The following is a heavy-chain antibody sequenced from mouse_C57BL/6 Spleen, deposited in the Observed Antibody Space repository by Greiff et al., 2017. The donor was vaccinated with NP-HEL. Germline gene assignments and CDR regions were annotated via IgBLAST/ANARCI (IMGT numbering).Heavy chain of an antibody. CDR1: GYTFTSYW. CDR2: IDPSDSVT. D-gene: IGHD3-2*02. J-gene: IGHJ2*01. Sequence: QVQLQQPGAELVRPGSSVKLSCKASGYTFTSYWMHWVKQRPIQGLEWIGNIDPSDSVTHYNQKFKDKATLTVDKSSSTAYMQLSSLTSEDSAVYYCARSSSGYDFDYWGQGTTLTVSS. V-gene: IGHV1-52*01. CDR3: ARSSSGYDFDY.